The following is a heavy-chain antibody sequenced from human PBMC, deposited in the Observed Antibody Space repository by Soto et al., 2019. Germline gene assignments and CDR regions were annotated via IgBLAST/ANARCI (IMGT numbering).Heavy chain of an antibody. CDR2: IYWDDDK. J-gene: IGHJ5*02. D-gene: IGHD4-17*01. V-gene: IGHV2-5*02. CDR1: GFSRTTSGVG. CDR3: AHMTNTVTWWFDP. Sequence: QITLKESGPTLVKPTPTLTLTCTFSGFSRTTSGVGVGWIRQPPGKALEWLALIYWDDDKRYSPWLKSRLTITKATSKDQVVLTMTNMDPADTATYFCAHMTNTVTWWFDPWGQGALVTVSS.